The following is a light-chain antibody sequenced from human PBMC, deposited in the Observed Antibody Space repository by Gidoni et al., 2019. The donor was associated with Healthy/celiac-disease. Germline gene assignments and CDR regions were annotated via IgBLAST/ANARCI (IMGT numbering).Light chain of an antibody. CDR2: AAS. CDR1: QSISSY. V-gene: IGKV1-39*01. J-gene: IGKJ4*01. CDR3: QQSYSTPLT. Sequence: DIQMTQSPSSLSASVGDRVTITCRASQSISSYLNWYQQKPGKAPKLLIYAASSLQSGVPSRFSGSGSGTDFTLPISSLQPEDFATYYCQQSYSTPLTFXGGTKVEIK.